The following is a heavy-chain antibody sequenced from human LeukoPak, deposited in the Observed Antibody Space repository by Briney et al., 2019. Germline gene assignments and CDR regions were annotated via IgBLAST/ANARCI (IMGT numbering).Heavy chain of an antibody. CDR2: ISGSGGST. Sequence: GGSLRLSCAASGFTFSSYGMHWVRQAPGKGLEWVAGISGSGGSTNYADSVKGRFTISRDNPKNTLFLQMKSLRAEDTAVYFCAKRGVVIRVILVGFHKEAYYFDSWGQGALVTVSS. CDR3: AKRGVVIRVILVGFHKEAYYFDS. V-gene: IGHV3-23*01. D-gene: IGHD3-22*01. J-gene: IGHJ4*02. CDR1: GFTFSSYG.